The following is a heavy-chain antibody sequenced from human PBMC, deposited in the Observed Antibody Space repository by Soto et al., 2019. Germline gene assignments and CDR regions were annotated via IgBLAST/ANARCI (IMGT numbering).Heavy chain of an antibody. D-gene: IGHD3-10*01. CDR3: AGAEYYGSGDSPVFDY. CDR1: GGTFSSYT. V-gene: IGHV1-69*02. CDR2: IIPILGIA. J-gene: IGHJ4*02. Sequence: QVQLVQSGAEVKKPGSSVKVSCKASGGTFSSYTISWVRQAPGQGLEWMGRIIPILGIANYAQKFQGRVTITADKSTSTAYMELSSLRSEDTAVYYCAGAEYYGSGDSPVFDYWGQGTLVTVSS.